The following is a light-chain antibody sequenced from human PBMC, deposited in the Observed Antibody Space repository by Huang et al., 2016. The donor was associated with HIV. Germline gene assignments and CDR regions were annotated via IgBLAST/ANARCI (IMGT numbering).Light chain of an antibody. V-gene: IGKV3-15*01. CDR1: QSVSNN. Sequence: EIVMTQSPVTLSVSPGERDTLSCKASQSVSNNLAWYQQNPGQAPRLLIYGASTRATGIPARCSGSGSGTEVNRTSSSLESEDFAGYYCQQYNNWPPWTFGQGTKVEIK. J-gene: IGKJ1*01. CDR3: QQYNNWPPWT. CDR2: GAS.